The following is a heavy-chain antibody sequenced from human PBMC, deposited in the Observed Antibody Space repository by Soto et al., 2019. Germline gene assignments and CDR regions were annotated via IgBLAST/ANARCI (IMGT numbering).Heavy chain of an antibody. J-gene: IGHJ4*02. D-gene: IGHD2-21*02. V-gene: IGHV4-34*01. CDR2: INHSGST. Sequence: PSETLSLTCAVYGGSFSGYDWSWIRQPPGKGLEWIGEINHSGSTNYNPSLKSRVTISVDTSKNQFSLKLSSVTAADTAVYYCARVVTATRSGCFDYWGQGTLVTVSS. CDR1: GGSFSGYD. CDR3: ARVVTATRSGCFDY.